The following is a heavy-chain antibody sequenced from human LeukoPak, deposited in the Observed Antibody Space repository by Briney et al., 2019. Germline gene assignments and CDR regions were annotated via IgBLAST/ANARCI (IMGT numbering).Heavy chain of an antibody. CDR1: GGSFSGYY. V-gene: IGHV4-34*01. Sequence: SETLSLTCGVYGGSFSGYYWSWIRQPPGKGLEWIGKINHSGSTYYNPSLKSRVTISVDTSKNQFSLKLSSVTAADTAVYYCTSWKSSSAFFDYWGHGTLVTVSS. J-gene: IGHJ4*01. CDR3: TSWKSSSAFFDY. D-gene: IGHD2-2*01. CDR2: INHSGST.